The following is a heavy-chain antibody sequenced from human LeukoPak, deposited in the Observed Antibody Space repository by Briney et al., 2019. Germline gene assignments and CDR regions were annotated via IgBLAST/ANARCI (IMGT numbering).Heavy chain of an antibody. Sequence: TGGSLRLSCAASGFTFSSYWMRWVRQAPGKGLEWVANIKQDGSEKYYVDSVKGRFTISRDNPKNSLYLQMNNLRAEDTDVYYCASGLGRAIYYGSGRADYWGQGTLVTVSS. V-gene: IGHV3-7*01. D-gene: IGHD3-10*01. CDR2: IKQDGSEK. J-gene: IGHJ4*02. CDR3: ASGLGRAIYYGSGRADY. CDR1: GFTFSSYW.